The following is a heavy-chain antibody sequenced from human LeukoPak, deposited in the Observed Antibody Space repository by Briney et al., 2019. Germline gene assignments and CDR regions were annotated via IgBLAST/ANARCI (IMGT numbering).Heavy chain of an antibody. CDR1: GFTFSSYW. CDR3: AKSWSYYDSSSPLDP. J-gene: IGHJ5*02. V-gene: IGHV3-74*01. Sequence: GGSLRLSCAVSGFTFSSYWMHWVRQAPGKGLVWVSRIDRDGSRINYADSVKGRFSISRDNGKNTLYLQMNSLRAEDTAVYYCAKSWSYYDSSSPLDPWGQGTLVTVSS. D-gene: IGHD3-22*01. CDR2: IDRDGSRI.